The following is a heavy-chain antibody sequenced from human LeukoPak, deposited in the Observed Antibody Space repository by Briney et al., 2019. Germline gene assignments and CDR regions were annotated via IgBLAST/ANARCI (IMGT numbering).Heavy chain of an antibody. V-gene: IGHV3-23*01. Sequence: PGGSLRLSCAASGFTFSSYAMSWVRQAPGKGLEWVSAISGSGGSTYYADSVKGRFTISRDNSKNTLYLQMNSLRAEDTAVYYCAKDGYSSGWTAYYFDYWGQGTLVTVSP. CDR2: ISGSGGST. CDR1: GFTFSSYA. J-gene: IGHJ4*02. CDR3: AKDGYSSGWTAYYFDY. D-gene: IGHD6-19*01.